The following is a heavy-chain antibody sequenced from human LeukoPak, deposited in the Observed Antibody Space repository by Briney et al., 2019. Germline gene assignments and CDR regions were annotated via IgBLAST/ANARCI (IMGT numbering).Heavy chain of an antibody. CDR1: GFTFSSYE. D-gene: IGHD1-14*01. CDR3: ARVEPPSDY. CDR2: ISSSGSTI. V-gene: IGHV3-48*03. J-gene: IGHJ4*02. Sequence: PGGSLRLSCAASGFTFSSYEMNWVRQAPGKGLEWVSYISSSGSTIYYADSVKGRFTISRDNAKNPLYLHMNSLRAEDTAVYYCARVEPPSDYWGQGILVTVSS.